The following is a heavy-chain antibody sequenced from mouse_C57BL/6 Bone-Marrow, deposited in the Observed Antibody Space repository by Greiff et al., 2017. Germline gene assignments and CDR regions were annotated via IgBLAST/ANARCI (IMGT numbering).Heavy chain of an antibody. CDR2: IRSKSNNYAT. D-gene: IGHD4-1*01. V-gene: IGHV10-1*01. J-gene: IGHJ4*01. CDR1: GFSFNTYA. CDR3: VRQVNLDAMDY. Sequence: EVKVVESGGGLVQPKGSLKLSCAASGFSFNTYAMNWVRQAPGKGLEWVARIRSKSNNYATYYADSVKDRFTISRDDSESMLYLQMNNLKTEDTAMYYCVRQVNLDAMDYWGQGTSVTVSS.